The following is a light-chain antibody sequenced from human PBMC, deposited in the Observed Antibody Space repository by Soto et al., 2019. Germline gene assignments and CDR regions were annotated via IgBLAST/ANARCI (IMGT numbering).Light chain of an antibody. Sequence: DIQMTQSPSPLSASVGDRVTISCQASQDITSYLNWYQQKSGKAPRLLIYDAAHLETGVSSRFSGSGSGTQFTLTIISLQPEDVATYYCQQFHSAPYTFGQGTKVEI. CDR3: QQFHSAPYT. CDR2: DAA. J-gene: IGKJ2*01. V-gene: IGKV1-33*01. CDR1: QDITSY.